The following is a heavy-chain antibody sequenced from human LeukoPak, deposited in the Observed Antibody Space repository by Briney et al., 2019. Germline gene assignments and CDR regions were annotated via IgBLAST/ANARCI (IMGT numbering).Heavy chain of an antibody. CDR3: ARGNYDFWSGVFDP. J-gene: IGHJ5*02. D-gene: IGHD3-3*01. Sequence: GASVKVSCKASGGTFSSYAISWVRQAPGQGLEWMGGVIPIFGTANYAQKFQGRVTITTDESTSTAYMELSSLRSEDTAVYYCARGNYDFWSGVFDPWGQGTLVTVSS. CDR1: GGTFSSYA. CDR2: VIPIFGTA. V-gene: IGHV1-69*05.